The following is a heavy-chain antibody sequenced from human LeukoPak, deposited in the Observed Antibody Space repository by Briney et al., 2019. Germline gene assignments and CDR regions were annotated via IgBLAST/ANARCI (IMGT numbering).Heavy chain of an antibody. Sequence: ASVKVSCKVSGYTLTELSMRWVRQAPGKGLEWMGGFDPEDGETIYAQKFQGRVTMTEDTSTDTAYMELSSLRSEDTAVYYCATDGSNESWFDPWGQGTLVTVSS. V-gene: IGHV1-24*01. D-gene: IGHD6-13*01. CDR1: GYTLTELS. CDR2: FDPEDGET. CDR3: ATDGSNESWFDP. J-gene: IGHJ5*02.